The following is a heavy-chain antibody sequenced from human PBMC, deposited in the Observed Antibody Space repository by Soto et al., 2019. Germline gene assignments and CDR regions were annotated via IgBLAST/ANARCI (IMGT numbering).Heavy chain of an antibody. D-gene: IGHD1-1*01. CDR2: VNPKSGGT. Sequence: VQLLQSGAEVQKPGASGKVSCKASGYTFTDYSIHWLRQAPGQGWERMGWVNPKSGGTSYAQKFHGRVTMTRDTSINTVYVAMRRLRSDDTAVYYGEGNWNDGADYFDRWCQGTLVTVSS. CDR3: EGNWNDGADYFDR. J-gene: IGHJ4*02. CDR1: GYTFTDYS. V-gene: IGHV1-2*02.